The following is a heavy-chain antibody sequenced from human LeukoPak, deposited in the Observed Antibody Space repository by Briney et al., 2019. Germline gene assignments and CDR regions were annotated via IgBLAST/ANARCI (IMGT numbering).Heavy chain of an antibody. D-gene: IGHD6-6*01. CDR1: GFTFSSYG. CDR2: IWYGGSNK. J-gene: IGHJ4*02. CDR3: AKDQGYSSSSLGY. V-gene: IGHV3-30*02. Sequence: GGSLRLSCAASGFTFSSYGMHWVRQAPGKGLEWVAVIWYGGSNKYYADSVKGRFTISRDNSKNTLYLQMNSLRAEDTAVYYCAKDQGYSSSSLGYWGQGTLVTVSS.